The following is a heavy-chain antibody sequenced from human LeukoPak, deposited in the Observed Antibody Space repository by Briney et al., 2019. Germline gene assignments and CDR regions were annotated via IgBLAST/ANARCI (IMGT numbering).Heavy chain of an antibody. CDR3: ARRTSNIVVVAGFDY. J-gene: IGHJ4*02. V-gene: IGHV4-34*01. CDR1: GGSFSGYY. CDR2: INHSGST. D-gene: IGHD3-22*01. Sequence: SETLSLTCAVYGGSFSGYYWSWIRQPPGKGLEWIGEINHSGSTNYNPSLKSRVTISVDTSKSQFSLKLSSVTAADTAVYYCARRTSNIVVVAGFDYWGQGTQVTVSS.